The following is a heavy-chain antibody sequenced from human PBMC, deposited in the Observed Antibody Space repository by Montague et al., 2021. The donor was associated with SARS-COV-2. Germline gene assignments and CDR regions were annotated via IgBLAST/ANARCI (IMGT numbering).Heavy chain of an antibody. Sequence: SLRLSCAASGFTFSSYSMNWVRQAPGKGLEWVSSISSSSSYIYXXXSXXXRFTISRDNAKNSLYLQMNSLRAEDTAVYYCARDPAYYDLWGPSVDVWGKGTTVTVSS. CDR3: ARDPAYYDLWGPSVDV. J-gene: IGHJ6*04. D-gene: IGHD3-3*01. CDR2: ISSSSSYI. CDR1: GFTFSSYS. V-gene: IGHV3-21*01.